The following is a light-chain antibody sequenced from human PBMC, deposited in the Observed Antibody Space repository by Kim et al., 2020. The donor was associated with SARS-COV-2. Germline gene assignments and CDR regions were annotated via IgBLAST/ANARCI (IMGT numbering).Light chain of an antibody. CDR3: QAWDSSTAVV. V-gene: IGLV3-1*01. Sequence: SPGQTASITCSGDKLGDKYACWYQQKPGQSHVLVIYKDSKRPSGIPERFSGSNSGNTATLTISGTQAMDEADYYCQAWDSSTAVVFGGGTQLTVL. CDR2: KDS. CDR1: KLGDKY. J-gene: IGLJ2*01.